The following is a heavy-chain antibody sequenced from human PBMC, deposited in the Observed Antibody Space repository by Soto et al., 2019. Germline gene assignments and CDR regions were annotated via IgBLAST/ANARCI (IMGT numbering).Heavy chain of an antibody. J-gene: IGHJ4*02. CDR1: GDSFTGFW. CDR2: IYPRDSDI. V-gene: IGHV5-51*01. CDR3: ARQHPLDSRVWYD. Sequence: GESLKISCKVFGDSFTGFWIGWVRQMPGKGLEWVASIYPRDSDIRYNPSFQGQVAISADRSTTTAYLQWSSLKASDTAIYYCARQHPLDSRVWYDWGQGTLVTVSS. D-gene: IGHD6-19*01.